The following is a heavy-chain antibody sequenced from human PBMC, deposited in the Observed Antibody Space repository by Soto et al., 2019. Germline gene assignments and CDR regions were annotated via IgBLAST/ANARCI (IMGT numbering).Heavy chain of an antibody. CDR3: AKVNTMMVGSGNAFDM. V-gene: IGHV3-23*01. D-gene: IGHD3-22*01. CDR1: GFTFGSYA. CDR2: ISGGGAGT. J-gene: IGHJ3*02. Sequence: EVQLLESGGGFVQPGGSLRLSCAASGFTFGSYAMTWVRQAPGKGLEWVSSISGGGAGTYYADTVKGRFTISRANSKNTLYLQLTSLTAEDTAIYYCAKVNTMMVGSGNAFDMWGQGTMVTVSS.